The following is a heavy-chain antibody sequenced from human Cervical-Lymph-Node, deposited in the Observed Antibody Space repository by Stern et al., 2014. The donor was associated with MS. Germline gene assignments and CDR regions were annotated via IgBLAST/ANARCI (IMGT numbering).Heavy chain of an antibody. CDR3: ARGPYYSDYVNFFYYGMDV. J-gene: IGHJ6*02. V-gene: IGHV4-31*03. Sequence: QLQLQESGPGLVKPSQTLSLTCTVSSGSISNDGYYWSWIRQRPGKGLEWLGDISYSGSTFYNPSLKSRGTISVDTSKSQFSLKLSSVTAADTAVYYCARGPYYSDYVNFFYYGMDVWGQGTRVTVSS. D-gene: IGHD5-12*01. CDR1: SGSISNDGYY. CDR2: ISYSGST.